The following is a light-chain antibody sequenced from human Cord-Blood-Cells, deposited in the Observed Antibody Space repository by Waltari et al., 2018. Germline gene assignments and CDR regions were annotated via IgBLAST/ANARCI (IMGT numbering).Light chain of an antibody. Sequence: EIVLTQSPGTLSLSPGERATVSCRASQSVSSSYVAWYQQKPGQAPRLLIYGASSRATGIPDRFSGSGSETDFTLTISRLEPEDFAVYYCQQYGSSMYTFGQGTKLEIK. J-gene: IGKJ2*01. V-gene: IGKV3-20*01. CDR2: GAS. CDR1: QSVSSSY. CDR3: QQYGSSMYT.